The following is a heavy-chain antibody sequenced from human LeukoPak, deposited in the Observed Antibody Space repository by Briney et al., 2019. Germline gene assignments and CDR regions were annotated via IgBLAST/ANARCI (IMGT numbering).Heavy chain of an antibody. CDR1: GYTFTNYG. CDR3: ARDAGGDGDWFDP. J-gene: IGHJ5*02. CDR2: ISVYYGNT. Sequence: ASVKVSCKASGYTFTNYGISWVRQAPGQGLEWMGWISVYYGNTNYAQKLQGRVTMTTDTSTSTAYMELKSLRSDDTAVYYCARDAGGDGDWFDPWGQGTLVTASS. D-gene: IGHD2-21*01. V-gene: IGHV1-18*01.